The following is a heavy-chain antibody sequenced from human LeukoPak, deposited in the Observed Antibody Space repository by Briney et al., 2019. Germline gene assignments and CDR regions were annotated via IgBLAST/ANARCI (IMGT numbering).Heavy chain of an antibody. CDR2: ISNSDSTI. J-gene: IGHJ3*02. CDR1: GFTFSSYE. Sequence: GGSLRLSCAASGFTFSSYEMNWVRQAPGRGLEWVSYISNSDSTIYYADSVKGRFTISRDNAKNSLYLQMNSLGAEDTAVYYCARERGGFRSSTTCSRAFDIWGQGTMVTVSS. CDR3: ARERGGFRSSTTCSRAFDI. V-gene: IGHV3-48*03. D-gene: IGHD2-2*03.